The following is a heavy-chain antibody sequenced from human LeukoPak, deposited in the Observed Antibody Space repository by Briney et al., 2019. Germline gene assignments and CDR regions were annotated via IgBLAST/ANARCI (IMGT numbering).Heavy chain of an antibody. Sequence: ASVKVSCKASGYTFTGYYMHWERQAPGQGLEWMGWINPNSGGTNYAQKFQGWVTMTRDTSISTAYMELSRLRSDDTAVYYCARDYYGSGSYPGYWGQGTLVTVSS. V-gene: IGHV1-2*04. J-gene: IGHJ4*02. CDR2: INPNSGGT. CDR1: GYTFTGYY. D-gene: IGHD3-10*01. CDR3: ARDYYGSGSYPGY.